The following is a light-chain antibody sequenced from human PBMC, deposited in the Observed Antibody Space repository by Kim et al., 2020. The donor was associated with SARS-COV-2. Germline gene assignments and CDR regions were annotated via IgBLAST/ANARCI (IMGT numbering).Light chain of an antibody. CDR2: ANH. CDR1: SNNVGNQG. Sequence: QTDTHACMGDSNNVGNQGAAWLQQHQGHPPNHLSYANHDRPSGISERFSASRSGNTATLTINGLQPEDEADYYCSTWDSSLSAWVFGGGTQLTVL. J-gene: IGLJ3*02. CDR3: STWDSSLSAWV. V-gene: IGLV10-54*04.